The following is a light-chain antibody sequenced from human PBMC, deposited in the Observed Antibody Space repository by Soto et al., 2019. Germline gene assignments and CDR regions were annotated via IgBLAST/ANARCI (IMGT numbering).Light chain of an antibody. CDR3: HQTYSPPDT. Sequence: DIPMIQSPSSLSASVGDRVTITCQASQDIKNYLNWYQQKPGKAPIALIYEASNLQSGVPSRFSGSGSGTDFTLTISGLQPDDAATYYCHQTYSPPDTFGQGTKVDIK. CDR1: QDIKNY. J-gene: IGKJ1*01. CDR2: EAS. V-gene: IGKV1-39*01.